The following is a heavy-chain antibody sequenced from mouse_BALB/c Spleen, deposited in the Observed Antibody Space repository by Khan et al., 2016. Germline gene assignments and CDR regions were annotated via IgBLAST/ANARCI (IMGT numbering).Heavy chain of an antibody. J-gene: IGHJ4*01. D-gene: IGHD2-13*01. CDR3: ARTGDYPYYAMDY. CDR2: INTNTGEP. V-gene: IGHV9-3*02. CDR1: EYTFTNYG. Sequence: QFQLVQSGPELKKPGETVKISCKASEYTFTNYGMNWVKQAPGKGLKWMGWINTNTGEPTYAEEFKGRFAFSLEASASTDYLQINNTKNEDSATYFCARTGDYPYYAMDYWGQGTSVTVSS.